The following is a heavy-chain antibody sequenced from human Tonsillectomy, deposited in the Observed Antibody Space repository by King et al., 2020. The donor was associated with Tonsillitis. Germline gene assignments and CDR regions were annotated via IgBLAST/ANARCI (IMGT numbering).Heavy chain of an antibody. J-gene: IGHJ4*02. Sequence: VQLVESGGGLIQRGGSLRLSCVVSGFTVSSNYMSWVRQAPGKGLEWVSIIYSDGSTYYADSVKGRFTISRDNFKNTLYLQMNSLRAEDTAVYYCASVYDYYDTIIYYSGLDYWGQGTLVTVSS. CDR3: ASVYDYYDTIIYYSGLDY. D-gene: IGHD3-22*01. V-gene: IGHV3-53*01. CDR2: IYSDGST. CDR1: GFTVSSNY.